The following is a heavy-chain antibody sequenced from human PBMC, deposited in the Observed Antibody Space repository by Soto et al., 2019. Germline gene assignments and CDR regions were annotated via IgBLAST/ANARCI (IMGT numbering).Heavy chain of an antibody. CDR1: GGSISSGDYY. Sequence: SETLSLTCTVSGGSISSGDYYWSWIRQPPGKGLEWIGYIYYSGSTYYNPSLKSRVTISVDTSKNQFSLRAEDTAVYYCAKDLEARIVNYHYYGMDVWGQGTTVTVSS. CDR3: AKDLEARIVNYHYYGMDV. D-gene: IGHD5-12*01. CDR2: IYYSGST. J-gene: IGHJ6*02. V-gene: IGHV4-30-4*02.